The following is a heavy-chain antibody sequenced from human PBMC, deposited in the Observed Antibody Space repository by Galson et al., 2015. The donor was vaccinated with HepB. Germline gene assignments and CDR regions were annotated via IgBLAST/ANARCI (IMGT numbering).Heavy chain of an antibody. CDR3: TRMYCSNGVCLYGIDV. Sequence: SLRLSCAGSGFIFSDFCMSWIRQAPGKGLEWVSYMRSKGSTKYYGDSVKGRFTISRDNAKNRLYLQMNSLRGEDTAVYYCTRMYCSNGVCLYGIDVWGQGTTVTVSS. D-gene: IGHD2-8*01. V-gene: IGHV3-11*01. CDR2: MRSKGSTK. J-gene: IGHJ6*02. CDR1: GFIFSDFC.